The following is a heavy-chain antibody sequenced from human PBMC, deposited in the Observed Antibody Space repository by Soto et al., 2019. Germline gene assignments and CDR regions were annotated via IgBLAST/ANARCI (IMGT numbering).Heavy chain of an antibody. Sequence: PGEPLRIARKSSRYSFASYWISWARQMPGKGLEWMGIIYPGDSDTRYSPSFQGQVTISADKSISTAYLQWSSLKASDTATYYCARHVMHDLAINDIYTWCQGEVVTISS. CDR3: ARHVMHDLAINDIYT. D-gene: IGHD3-9*01. J-gene: IGHJ3*02. CDR1: RYSFASYW. CDR2: IYPGDSDT. V-gene: IGHV5-51*01.